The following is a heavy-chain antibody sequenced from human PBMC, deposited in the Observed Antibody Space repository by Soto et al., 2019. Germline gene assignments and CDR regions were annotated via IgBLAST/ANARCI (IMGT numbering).Heavy chain of an antibody. CDR3: TKNYYFDS. CDR2: IKSKTDGGTT. V-gene: IGHV3-15*07. J-gene: IGHJ4*02. CDR1: GFTISNAW. Sequence: GGSLRLSCAASGFTISNAWINWVRQAPGKGLEWVGRIKSKTDGGTTDFAAPVKGRFAISRDDSKNMVYLQMNSLKTEDTAIYYCTKNYYFDSWGQGTLVTVSS.